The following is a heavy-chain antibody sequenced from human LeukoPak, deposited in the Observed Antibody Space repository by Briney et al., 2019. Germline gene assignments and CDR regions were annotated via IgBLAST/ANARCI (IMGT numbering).Heavy chain of an antibody. J-gene: IGHJ4*02. V-gene: IGHV3-7*01. Sequence: GGSLRLSCAVSGLTFSSYWMTWVRQAPGKGLEWVANIKQDGSEKYYVDSVKGRFTISRDNAKSSLYLQMNSLRADDTAVYYCASGPYYFGSGLVYWGQGTLVTVSS. CDR2: IKQDGSEK. D-gene: IGHD3-10*01. CDR3: ASGPYYFGSGLVY. CDR1: GLTFSSYW.